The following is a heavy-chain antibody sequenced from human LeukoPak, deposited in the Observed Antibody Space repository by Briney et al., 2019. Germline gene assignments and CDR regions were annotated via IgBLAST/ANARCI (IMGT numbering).Heavy chain of an antibody. J-gene: IGHJ4*02. CDR2: IYYSGST. Sequence: SETLSLTCTVSGGSISSYYWSWIRQPPGRGLEWIGYIYYSGSTNYNPSLKSRVTISVDTSKNQFSLRLSSVTAADTAVYYCARSPTPYGGYVGGYYFDYWGQGTLVTVSS. CDR1: GGSISSYY. D-gene: IGHD5-12*01. CDR3: ARSPTPYGGYVGGYYFDY. V-gene: IGHV4-59*01.